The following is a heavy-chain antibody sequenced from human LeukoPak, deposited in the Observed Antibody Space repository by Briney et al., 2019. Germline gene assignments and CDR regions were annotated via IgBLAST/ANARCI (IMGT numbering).Heavy chain of an antibody. D-gene: IGHD3-22*01. J-gene: IGHJ4*02. CDR3: ARDYYDSSGYYYVVGYFDY. V-gene: IGHV3-30-3*01. CDR1: GFTFSSYA. Sequence: GRSLRLSCAASGFTFSSYAMHWVRQAPGKGLEWVAVISYDGSNKYYADSVKGRFTISRDNSKNTLYLQMNSLRAEDTAVYYCARDYYDSSGYYYVVGYFDYWGQGTLVTVSS. CDR2: ISYDGSNK.